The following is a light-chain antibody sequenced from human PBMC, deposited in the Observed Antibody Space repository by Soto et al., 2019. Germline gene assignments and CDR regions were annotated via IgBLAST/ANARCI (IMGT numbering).Light chain of an antibody. CDR3: CSYAGGSTLI. V-gene: IGLV2-23*01. Sequence: QSALTQPASVSGSPGQSITISCTGSSGDVGTYDLVSWYQKHPGKAPQLLIYEGSERPSGISHRFSGSKSGHTASLTISGLQAEDEADYYCCSYAGGSTLIFGGGTMLTVL. CDR2: EGS. J-gene: IGLJ2*01. CDR1: SGDVGTYDL.